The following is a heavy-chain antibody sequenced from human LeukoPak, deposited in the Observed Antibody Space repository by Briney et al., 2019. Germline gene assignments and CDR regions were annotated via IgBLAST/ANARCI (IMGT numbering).Heavy chain of an antibody. CDR1: GGSITSSY. J-gene: IGHJ4*02. CDR2: IHYTGST. D-gene: IGHD3-3*01. Sequence: SETLSLTCTVSGGSITSSYWSWIRQSPGKGLEWIGYIHYTGSTNYNPSLKSRVTISVDTSKNQFSLKLSSVTAADTAVYYCARGRYDFWSGYPDPTTKFDYWGQGTLVTVSS. CDR3: ARGRYDFWSGYPDPTTKFDY. V-gene: IGHV4-59*12.